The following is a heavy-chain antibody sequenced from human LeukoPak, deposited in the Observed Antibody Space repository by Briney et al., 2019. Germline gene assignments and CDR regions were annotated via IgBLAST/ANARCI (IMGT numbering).Heavy chain of an antibody. CDR3: ARRQKLLWFGEFDAFDI. J-gene: IGHJ3*02. CDR1: GFSFDDYA. CDR2: ISWNSGSI. V-gene: IGHV3-9*01. Sequence: GGSLRLSCAASGFSFDDYAKHWVRQAPGKGLEWVSGISWNSGSIGYADSVKGRFTISRDNAKNSLYLQMNSLRAEDTAVYYCARRQKLLWFGEFDAFDIWGQGTMVTVSS. D-gene: IGHD3-10*01.